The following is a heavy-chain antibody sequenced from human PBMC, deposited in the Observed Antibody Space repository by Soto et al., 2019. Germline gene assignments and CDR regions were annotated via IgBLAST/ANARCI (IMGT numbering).Heavy chain of an antibody. J-gene: IGHJ4*02. D-gene: IGHD3-22*01. V-gene: IGHV4-38-2*02. CDR2: IYHSGST. Sequence: SETLSLTCTVSGYSISSGYYWGWIRQPPGKGLEWIGSIYHSGSTYYNPSLKSRVTISVDTSKNQFSLKRTSVTAADTAVYYCARDDYYDSSGYYDYWGQGTLVTVSS. CDR1: GYSISSGYY. CDR3: ARDDYYDSSGYYDY.